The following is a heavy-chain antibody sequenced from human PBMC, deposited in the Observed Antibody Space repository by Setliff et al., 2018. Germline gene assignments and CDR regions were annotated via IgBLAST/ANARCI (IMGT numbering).Heavy chain of an antibody. CDR1: GGSFSSYG. CDR2: TIPMFGTT. Sequence: SVKVSCKASGGSFSSYGITWVRQAPGQGLEWMGGTIPMFGTTNYAQKFQGRVTIITDESTSTAFMQLSSLRSEDTAVYYCVREGVDTRSSTDYRYYMDVWGKGTTVTVSS. J-gene: IGHJ6*03. D-gene: IGHD5-18*01. CDR3: VREGVDTRSSTDYRYYMDV. V-gene: IGHV1-69*05.